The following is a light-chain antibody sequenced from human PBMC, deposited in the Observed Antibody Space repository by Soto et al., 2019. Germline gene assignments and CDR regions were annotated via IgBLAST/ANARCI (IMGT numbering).Light chain of an antibody. V-gene: IGLV2-14*01. CDR2: EVS. CDR3: SSYTSIITLYV. Sequence: QSVLTQPASVSGSPGQSITISCTGTSSDVGGYNYVSWYQQHPGKAPKLMIYEVSNRPSGVSNRFSGSKSGNTASLTISGLQAEDEGDYYCSSYTSIITLYVFGSGTKV. CDR1: SSDVGGYNY. J-gene: IGLJ1*01.